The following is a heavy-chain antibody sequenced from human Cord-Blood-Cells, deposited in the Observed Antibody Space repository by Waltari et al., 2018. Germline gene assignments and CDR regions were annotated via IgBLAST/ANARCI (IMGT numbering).Heavy chain of an antibody. J-gene: IGHJ4*02. CDR3: ARDQPSD. Sequence: QVQLVQYGAEVKKPGASVKVSCTAYGYTFTGYSMHWVRQAPGQGLEWMGWINPNSGGTNYAQKLQGRVTMTRDTSISTAYMELSRLRSDDTAVYYCARDQPSDWGQGTLVTVSS. CDR2: INPNSGGT. V-gene: IGHV1-2*02. CDR1: GYTFTGYS.